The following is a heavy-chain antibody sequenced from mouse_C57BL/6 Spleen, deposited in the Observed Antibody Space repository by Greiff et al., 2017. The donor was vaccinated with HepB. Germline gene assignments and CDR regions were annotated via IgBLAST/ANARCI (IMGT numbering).Heavy chain of an antibody. CDR3: TRSRGNPYYAMDY. Sequence: QVQLQQSGAELVRPGASVTLSCKASGYTFTDYEMHWVKQTPVHGLEWIGAIDPETGGTAYNQKFKGKAILTADKSSSTAYMELRSLTSEDSAVYYCTRSRGNPYYAMDYWGQGTSVTVSS. J-gene: IGHJ4*01. CDR1: GYTFTDYE. V-gene: IGHV1-15*01. CDR2: IDPETGGT. D-gene: IGHD2-1*01.